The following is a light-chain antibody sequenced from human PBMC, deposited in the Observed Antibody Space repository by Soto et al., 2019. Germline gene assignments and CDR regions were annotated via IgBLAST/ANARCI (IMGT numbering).Light chain of an antibody. CDR1: QSVRTN. J-gene: IGKJ1*01. CDR3: QQYAYWPET. Sequence: MTQFPAPVSVTPGETVTLSCGASQSVRTNLAWYQQRPGQAPRLLIHYSSTRASDIPARFSGSGSGTNFTLAISSLQSEDFAVYYCQQYAYWPETFGQGTKVDNK. V-gene: IGKV3D-15*01. CDR2: YSS.